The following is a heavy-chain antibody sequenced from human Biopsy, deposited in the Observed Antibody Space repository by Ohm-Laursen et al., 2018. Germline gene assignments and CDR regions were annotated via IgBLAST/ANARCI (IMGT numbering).Heavy chain of an antibody. CDR1: GHSFTSYY. J-gene: IGHJ4*02. CDR3: ARNTGWYGDLYYFDY. V-gene: IGHV1-46*01. Sequence: ASVKVSCKASGHSFTSYYMHWVRQAPGQGLEWMGMISPSGSTTSYPQIFQGRVTMTRDTSKSTVYMELSSLRSADTAVYFCARNTGWYGDLYYFDYWGQGTLVTVSS. CDR2: ISPSGSTT. D-gene: IGHD6-19*01.